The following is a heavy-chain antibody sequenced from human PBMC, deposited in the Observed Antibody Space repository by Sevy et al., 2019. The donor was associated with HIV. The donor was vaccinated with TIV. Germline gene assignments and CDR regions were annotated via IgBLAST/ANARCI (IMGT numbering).Heavy chain of an antibody. Sequence: GGSLRLSCAASGFTFSSYSMNWVRQAPGKGLEWVSSISSSSSYIYYADSVKGRFTISRDNAKNSLYLQMNSLRAEDTAVDYCARDLREYSSASKYYFDYWGQGILVTVSS. D-gene: IGHD6-6*01. V-gene: IGHV3-21*01. J-gene: IGHJ4*02. CDR1: GFTFSSYS. CDR3: ARDLREYSSASKYYFDY. CDR2: ISSSSSYI.